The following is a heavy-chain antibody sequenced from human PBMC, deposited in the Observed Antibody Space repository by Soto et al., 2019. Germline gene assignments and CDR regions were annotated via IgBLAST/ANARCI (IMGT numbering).Heavy chain of an antibody. CDR3: AKSSYSNYYSYYGMDV. CDR2: ISGSGGST. D-gene: IGHD4-4*01. V-gene: IGHV3-23*01. CDR1: GFTLSSYA. J-gene: IGHJ6*02. Sequence: PGGSLRLSWAASGFTLSSYAMTSVRQAPGKGLEWVSAISGSGGSTYYADSVKGRFTISRDNSKNTLYLQMNSLRAEDTAVYYCAKSSYSNYYSYYGMDVWGQGTTVTVSS.